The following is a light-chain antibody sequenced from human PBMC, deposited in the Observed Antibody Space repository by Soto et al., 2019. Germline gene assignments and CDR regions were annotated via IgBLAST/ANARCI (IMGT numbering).Light chain of an antibody. Sequence: EIVLTQSPGTLSLSPGERATLSCRASQSVSSSYLAWYQQKPGQAPRLLIYGASSRATGIPDRFSGSASGTDFTLTISRLEPEDFAVYYCQQYGSSPGWTFGQGTKVEIK. CDR1: QSVSSSY. J-gene: IGKJ1*01. CDR3: QQYGSSPGWT. V-gene: IGKV3-20*01. CDR2: GAS.